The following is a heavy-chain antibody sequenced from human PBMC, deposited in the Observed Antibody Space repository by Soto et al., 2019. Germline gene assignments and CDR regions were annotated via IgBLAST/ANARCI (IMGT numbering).Heavy chain of an antibody. CDR1: GGTFSSYA. Sequence: ASVKVSCKASGGTFSSYAISWVRQAPGQGLEWMGGIIPIFGTANYAQKFQGRVTITADESTSTAYMELSSLRSEDTAVYYCARDSCSSTSCFSPFRRAPNDYWGQGTLVTVSS. V-gene: IGHV1-69*13. D-gene: IGHD2-2*01. J-gene: IGHJ4*02. CDR2: IIPIFGTA. CDR3: ARDSCSSTSCFSPFRRAPNDY.